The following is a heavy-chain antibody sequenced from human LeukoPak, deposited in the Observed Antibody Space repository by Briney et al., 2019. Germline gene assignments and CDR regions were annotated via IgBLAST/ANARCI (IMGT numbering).Heavy chain of an antibody. J-gene: IGHJ5*02. CDR2: IYYSGST. V-gene: IGHV4-61*01. CDR1: GGSVSSGSYY. Sequence: PSETLSLTCTVSGGSVSSGSYYWSWIRQPPGKGLEWIGYIYYSGSTNYNPSLKSRVTISVDTPKNQFSLKLSSVTAADTAVYYCARAAGIWFDPWGQGTLVTVSS. CDR3: ARAAGIWFDP. D-gene: IGHD6-13*01.